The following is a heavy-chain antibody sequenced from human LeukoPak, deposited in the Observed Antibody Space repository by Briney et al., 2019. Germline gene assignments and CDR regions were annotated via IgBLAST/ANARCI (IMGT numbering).Heavy chain of an antibody. J-gene: IGHJ6*03. V-gene: IGHV4-61*08. CDR3: ASEGWGVGATPGYYYMDV. D-gene: IGHD1-26*01. CDR1: GGSISSGDYY. CDR2: IHYSGST. Sequence: KPSQTLSLTCTVSGGSISSGDYYWSWIRQPPGKGLEWIGYIHYSGSTNYNPSLKSRVTISVDTSKNQFSLNLSSVTAADTAVYYCASEGWGVGATPGYYYMDVWGKGTTVTVSS.